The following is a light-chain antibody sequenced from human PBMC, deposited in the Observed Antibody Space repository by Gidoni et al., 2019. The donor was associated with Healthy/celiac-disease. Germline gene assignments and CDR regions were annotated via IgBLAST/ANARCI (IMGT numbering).Light chain of an antibody. J-gene: IGKJ1*01. CDR1: QSISSY. CDR2: AAS. V-gene: IGKV1-39*01. CDR3: QQSYSTPT. Sequence: DIQMTQSPSSLSASVGDRVTITCRASQSISSYLNWYQQNPGKAPKLLIYAASSLQSGVPSRFSGSGSGTDFTLTISSLQPEDFATYYCQQSYSTPTFXQXTKVEIK.